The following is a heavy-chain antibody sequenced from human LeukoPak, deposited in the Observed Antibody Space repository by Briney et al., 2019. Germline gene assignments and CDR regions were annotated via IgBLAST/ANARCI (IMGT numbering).Heavy chain of an antibody. CDR2: INSDSGGT. Sequence: ASVKVSCKASGYTFTGYYIDWVRQAPGQGLEWMGWINSDSGGTNYAQKFQGRVTMTRDTSASTAYMELSSLRSDDTAFYYCARDTITVTTPYFDYWGQGTLVTVPS. V-gene: IGHV1-2*02. J-gene: IGHJ4*02. D-gene: IGHD4-17*01. CDR3: ARDTITVTTPYFDY. CDR1: GYTFTGYY.